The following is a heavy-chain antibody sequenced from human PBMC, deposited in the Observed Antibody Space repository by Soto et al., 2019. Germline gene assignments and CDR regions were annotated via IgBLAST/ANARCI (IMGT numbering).Heavy chain of an antibody. CDR3: ARDASSGGMDV. CDR2: ISYTGST. CDR1: GGSIINYY. D-gene: IGHD3-10*01. J-gene: IGHJ6*02. V-gene: IGHV4-59*01. Sequence: PXETLSLTCTVSGGSIINYYWSWVRQSPGKGLEWIAYISYTGSTNYNPSLKSRVTISVDTSKNQFSLNLTSVTAADSAVYYCARDASSGGMDVWGQGTTVTVSS.